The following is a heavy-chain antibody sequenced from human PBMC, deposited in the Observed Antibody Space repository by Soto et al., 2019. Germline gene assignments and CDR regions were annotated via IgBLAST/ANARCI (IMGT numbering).Heavy chain of an antibody. CDR3: ARGRYYDSSGYYVFDY. CDR1: GGTFSSYA. D-gene: IGHD3-22*01. J-gene: IGHJ4*02. CDR2: IIPIFGTA. Sequence: SVKVSCKASGGTFSSYAISWVRQAPGQGLEWMGGIIPIFGTANYAQKFQGRVTITADESTSTAYMELSSLRSEDTAVYYCARGRYYDSSGYYVFDYWGQGTLVTVSS. V-gene: IGHV1-69*13.